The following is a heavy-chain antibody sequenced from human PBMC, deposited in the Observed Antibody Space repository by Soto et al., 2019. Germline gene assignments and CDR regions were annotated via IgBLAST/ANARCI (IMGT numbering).Heavy chain of an antibody. CDR3: AKVVHCSGGSCYPATYYFDY. J-gene: IGHJ4*02. D-gene: IGHD2-15*01. V-gene: IGHV3-23*01. CDR2: ISGSGGST. CDR1: GFTFSSYA. Sequence: EVQLLESGGGLVQPGGSLRLSCAASGFTFSSYAMSWVRQAPGKGLEWVSAISGSGGSTYYADSVKGRFTIDRDNSKTTLFLQINRLRAEDTAVYYCAKVVHCSGGSCYPATYYFDYWGQGTLVTVSS.